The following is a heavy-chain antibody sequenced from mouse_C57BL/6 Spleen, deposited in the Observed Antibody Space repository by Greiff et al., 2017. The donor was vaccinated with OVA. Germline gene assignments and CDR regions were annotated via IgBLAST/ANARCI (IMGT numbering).Heavy chain of an antibody. CDR2: IDPSDSST. CDR3: ARGDDGWFAY. Sequence: QVQLQQPGAELVKPGASVKLSCKASGYTFTSYWMPWVKQRPGQGLEWIGEIDPSDSSTNYNQQFKGKATLTVDTSSSTAYMQLSSLTSEDSAVYYCARGDDGWFAYWGQGTLVTVSA. CDR1: GYTFTSYW. V-gene: IGHV1-50*01. D-gene: IGHD2-12*01. J-gene: IGHJ3*01.